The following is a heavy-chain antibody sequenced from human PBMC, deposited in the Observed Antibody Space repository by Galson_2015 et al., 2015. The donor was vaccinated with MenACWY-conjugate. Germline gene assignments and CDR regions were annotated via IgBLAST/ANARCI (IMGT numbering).Heavy chain of an antibody. CDR2: INSDGSRT. CDR1: GFTFSSSW. CDR3: ARIGYCSGYSCYSGGYFDF. J-gene: IGHJ4*02. D-gene: IGHD2-15*01. Sequence: SLRLSCAASGFTFSSSWMHWVRQAPGKGLVWVSYINSDGSRTTYADSVKGRFTISRDNAKNTLYLQMNSLRAEDTAIYYCARIGYCSGYSCYSGGYFDFWGQGALVTVSS. V-gene: IGHV3-74*01.